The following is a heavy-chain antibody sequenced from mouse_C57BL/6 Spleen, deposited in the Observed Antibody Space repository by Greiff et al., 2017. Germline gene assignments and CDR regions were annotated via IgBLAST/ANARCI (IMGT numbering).Heavy chain of an antibody. D-gene: IGHD2-1*01. CDR1: GFNIKDYY. V-gene: IGHV14-2*01. Sequence: VQLKQSGAELVKPGASVKLSCTASGFNIKDYYMNWVKQRTEQGLEWIGRIDPDDGETKYDEKFQGKATMTADTSSNTAYLQLSSLTSEDSAGYYCASDYCIRLAYWGHGTLVTVSA. CDR2: IDPDDGET. CDR3: ASDYCIRLAY. J-gene: IGHJ3*01.